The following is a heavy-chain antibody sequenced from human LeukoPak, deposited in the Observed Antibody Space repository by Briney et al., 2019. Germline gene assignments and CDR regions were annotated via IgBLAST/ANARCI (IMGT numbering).Heavy chain of an antibody. V-gene: IGHV1-2*02. D-gene: IGHD2-2*01. CDR1: GYTSTGYY. CDR3: ARGDVVVPAAPEDYYYMDV. J-gene: IGHJ6*03. CDR2: INPNSGGT. Sequence: ASVKVSCKASGYTSTGYYMHWVRQAPGQGLEWMGWINPNSGGTNYAQKFQGRVTMTRDTSISTAYMELSRLRSDDTAVYYCARGDVVVPAAPEDYYYMDVWGKGTTVTVSS.